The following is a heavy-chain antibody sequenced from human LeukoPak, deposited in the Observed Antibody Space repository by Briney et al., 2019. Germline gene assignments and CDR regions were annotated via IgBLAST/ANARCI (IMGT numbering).Heavy chain of an antibody. CDR2: ISGSGGST. V-gene: IGHV3-23*01. Sequence: GGSLRLSCTASGFTLSTYWMSWVRQAPGKGLEWVSAISGSGGSTYYADSVKGRFTISRDNSKNTLYLQMNSLRAEDTAVYYCAKCIVGATTDYWGQGTLVTVSS. CDR3: AKCIVGATTDY. J-gene: IGHJ4*02. CDR1: GFTLSTYW. D-gene: IGHD1-26*01.